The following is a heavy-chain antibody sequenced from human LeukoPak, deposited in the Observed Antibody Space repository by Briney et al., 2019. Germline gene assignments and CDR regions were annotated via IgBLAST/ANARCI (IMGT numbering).Heavy chain of an antibody. CDR1: GGSISSGDYY. D-gene: IGHD3-10*01. V-gene: IGHV4-30-4*01. CDR2: IYYSGST. CDR3: ARGDYYGLALFDY. J-gene: IGHJ4*02. Sequence: SQTLSLTCTVSGGSISSGDYYWSWIRQPPGKGLEWIGYIYYSGSTYYNPSLKSRVTISVDTSKNQFSLKLSSVTAADTAVYYCARGDYYGLALFDYWGQGTLVTVSS.